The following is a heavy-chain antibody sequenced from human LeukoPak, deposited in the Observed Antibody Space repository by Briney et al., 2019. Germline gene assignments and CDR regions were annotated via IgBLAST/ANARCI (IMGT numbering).Heavy chain of an antibody. D-gene: IGHD6-6*01. J-gene: IGHJ5*02. CDR3: ARSLGVAARPNWFDP. CDR1: GFTFDDYA. CDR2: ISWNSGSI. V-gene: IGHV3-9*01. Sequence: GGPLRLSCAASGFTFDDYAMHWVRQAPGKGLEWVSGISWNSGSIGYVDSVKGRFTISRDNAKNSLYLQMNSLRAEDTAVYYCARSLGVAARPNWFDPWGQGTLVTVSS.